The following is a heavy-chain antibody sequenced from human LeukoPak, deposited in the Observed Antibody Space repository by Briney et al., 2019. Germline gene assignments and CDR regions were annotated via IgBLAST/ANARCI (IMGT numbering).Heavy chain of an antibody. CDR3: ARVGYCTNGVCFEYFQH. CDR1: GYTFTSYG. CDR2: ISAYNGNT. D-gene: IGHD2-8*01. V-gene: IGHV1-18*01. Sequence: ASVKVSCKASGYTFTSYGISWVRQAPGQGLEWMGWISAYNGNTNYAQKLQGRVTITTDESTSTAYMELSSLRSEDTAVYYCARVGYCTNGVCFEYFQHWGRGTLVTVSS. J-gene: IGHJ1*01.